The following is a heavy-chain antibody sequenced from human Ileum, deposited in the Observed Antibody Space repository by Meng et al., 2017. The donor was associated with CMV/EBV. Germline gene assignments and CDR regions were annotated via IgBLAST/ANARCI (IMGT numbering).Heavy chain of an antibody. V-gene: IGHV4-4*07. Sequence: QVQLHEAGSGPVKPSETLSLTCTVSGGSINNYYWSWIRQSAGKGLEWIGRFYSSDTYNYHPSLNSRVTMSLDTSKNQFSLNLRSVTAADTAIYYCARGPGASTREGFDYWGLGTLVTVSS. CDR3: ARGPGASTREGFDY. CDR2: FYSSDTY. CDR1: GGSINNYY. D-gene: IGHD1-26*01. J-gene: IGHJ4*02.